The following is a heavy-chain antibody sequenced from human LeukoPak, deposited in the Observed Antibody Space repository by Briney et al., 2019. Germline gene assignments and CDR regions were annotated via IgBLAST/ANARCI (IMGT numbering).Heavy chain of an antibody. CDR2: MSGSGDRT. Sequence: GGSLRLSCAASGFTFSNYAMSWVRQAPGKGLEWVSAMSGSGDRTYYAASVKGRFTISRDNSKNTLYLQMNSLRAEDTAVYYCAKAVTVASFDYWGQGTLVTVSS. V-gene: IGHV3-23*01. D-gene: IGHD4-17*01. CDR1: GFTFSNYA. J-gene: IGHJ4*02. CDR3: AKAVTVASFDY.